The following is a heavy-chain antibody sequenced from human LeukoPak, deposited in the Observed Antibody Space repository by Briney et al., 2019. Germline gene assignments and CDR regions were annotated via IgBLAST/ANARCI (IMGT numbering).Heavy chain of an antibody. CDR2: INLNSGGT. V-gene: IGHV1-2*02. Sequence: ASVTVSCKASGFTFSAFYMHWVRQAPGQGLEWMAWINLNSGGTNYAQKFQGRVTMTRDTSISTAYMELTNLGSDDTAVYYCVTSTGYFNTWGAFDIWGQGTMVTVSS. D-gene: IGHD2-15*01. J-gene: IGHJ3*02. CDR1: GFTFSAFY. CDR3: VTSTGYFNTWGAFDI.